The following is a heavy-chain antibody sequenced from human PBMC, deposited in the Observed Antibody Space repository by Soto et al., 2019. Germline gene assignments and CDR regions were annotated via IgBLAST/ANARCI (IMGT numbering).Heavy chain of an antibody. CDR3: ARGFGEFPYYYYYYGMDV. CDR1: GYTFTSYD. J-gene: IGHJ6*02. Sequence: ASVKVSCKASGYTFTSYDINWVRQATGQGLEWMGWMNPNGGNTGYAQKFQGRVTMTRNTSISTAYMELSSLRSEDTAVYYCARGFGEFPYYYYYYGMDVWGQGTTVTSP. D-gene: IGHD3-10*01. V-gene: IGHV1-8*01. CDR2: MNPNGGNT.